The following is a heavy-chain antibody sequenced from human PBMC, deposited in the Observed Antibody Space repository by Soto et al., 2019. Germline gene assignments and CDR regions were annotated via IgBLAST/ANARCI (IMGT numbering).Heavy chain of an antibody. CDR2: IYYSGST. CDR3: ASHTMVRGVTPRSWLDP. D-gene: IGHD3-10*01. J-gene: IGHJ5*02. Sequence: PSETLSLTCTVSGGSISSSSYYWGWIRQPPGKGLEWIGSIYYSGSTYYNPSLKSRVTISVDTSKNQFSLKLSSVTAADTAVYYCASHTMVRGVTPRSWLDPWGQGTLVTV. CDR1: GGSISSSSYY. V-gene: IGHV4-39*01.